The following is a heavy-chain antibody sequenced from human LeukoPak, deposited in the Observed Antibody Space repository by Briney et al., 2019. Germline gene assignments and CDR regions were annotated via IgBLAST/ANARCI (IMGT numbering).Heavy chain of an antibody. J-gene: IGHJ3*02. V-gene: IGHV4-61*02. CDR1: GGSISSGSYY. CDR2: IYTSGST. Sequence: SQTLSLTCTVSGGSISSGSYYWSWIRQPAGKGLEWIGRIYTSGSTNYNPSLKSRVTISVDTSKNQFSLKLSSVTAADTAVYYCARQAVTIFGVARRALDIWGQGTMVTVSS. D-gene: IGHD3-3*01. CDR3: ARQAVTIFGVARRALDI.